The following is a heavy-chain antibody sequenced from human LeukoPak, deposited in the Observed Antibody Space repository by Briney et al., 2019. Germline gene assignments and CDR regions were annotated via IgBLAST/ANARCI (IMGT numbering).Heavy chain of an antibody. CDR1: GFTFSSYS. D-gene: IGHD2-2*01. V-gene: IGHV3-21*01. CDR3: ARDNIVVVPAAIAYMDV. J-gene: IGHJ6*03. Sequence: GGSLRLSCAASGFTFSSYSMNWVRQAPGKGLEWVSSISSSSSYIYYADSVKGRFTISRDNAKNSLYLQMNSLRAEDTAVYYCARDNIVVVPAAIAYMDVWGKGTTVTVSS. CDR2: ISSSSSYI.